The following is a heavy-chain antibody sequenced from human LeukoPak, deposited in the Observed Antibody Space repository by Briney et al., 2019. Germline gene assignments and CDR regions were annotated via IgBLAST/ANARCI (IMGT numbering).Heavy chain of an antibody. J-gene: IGHJ4*02. V-gene: IGHV3-74*01. D-gene: IGHD5-18*01. CDR3: ATGHSYGYDY. Sequence: GGSLRLSCAASGLTFSDFWMPWVRQPPGKGLVWVALVKGDGRTTIYADSVKGRFTISRDNAKNTLYLQMNSLRADDSGVYYCATGHSYGYDYWGQGVLVTVSS. CDR1: GLTFSDFW. CDR2: VKGDGRTT.